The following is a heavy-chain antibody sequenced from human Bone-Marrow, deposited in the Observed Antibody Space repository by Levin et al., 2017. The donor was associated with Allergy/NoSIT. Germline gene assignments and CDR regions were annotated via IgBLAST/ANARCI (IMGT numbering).Heavy chain of an antibody. J-gene: IGHJ4*02. D-gene: IGHD1-14*01. V-gene: IGHV3-53*01. CDR3: VRQTSSSTTFDY. CDR1: GFSVSSNY. Sequence: PGRSLRLSCAASGFSVSSNYMSWVRQAPRKGLEWVSAIYSGGTTYYADSVKGRFTISRDNSKNTVYLEMNSLRAEDTAVYYCVRQTSSSTTFDYWGQGTLVTVSS. CDR2: IYSGGTT.